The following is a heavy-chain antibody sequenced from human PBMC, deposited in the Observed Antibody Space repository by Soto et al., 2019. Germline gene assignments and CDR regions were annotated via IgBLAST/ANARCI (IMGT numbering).Heavy chain of an antibody. CDR2: ISYDGSNK. D-gene: IGHD3-16*01. Sequence: EGSLRLSCAASGFTFSSYGIHWVRQAPGKGLEWVAVISYDGSNKYYADSVKGRFTISRDNSKNTLYLQMDSLRVEDMAVYYCVKDERQPGGSGYYYYMDVWGKGTTVTVS. CDR3: VKDERQPGGSGYYYYMDV. V-gene: IGHV3-30*18. CDR1: GFTFSSYG. J-gene: IGHJ6*03.